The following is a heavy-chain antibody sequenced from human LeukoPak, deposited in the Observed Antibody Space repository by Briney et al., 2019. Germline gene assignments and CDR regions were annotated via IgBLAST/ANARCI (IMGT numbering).Heavy chain of an antibody. D-gene: IGHD5-12*01. CDR3: ARDISSIVAKLYYYGMDV. CDR2: INPSGGST. V-gene: IGHV1-46*01. Sequence: ASVKVSCKASGYTFTSYYMHWARQAPGQGLEWMGIINPSGGSTSYAQKFQGRVTMTRDTSTSTVYMELSSLRSEDTAVYYCARDISSIVAKLYYYGMDVWGQGTTVTVSS. J-gene: IGHJ6*02. CDR1: GYTFTSYY.